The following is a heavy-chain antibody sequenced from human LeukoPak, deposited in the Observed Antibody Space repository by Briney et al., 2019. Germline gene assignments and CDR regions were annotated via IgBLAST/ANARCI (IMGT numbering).Heavy chain of an antibody. V-gene: IGHV1-18*01. D-gene: IGHD6-19*01. CDR2: ISAYNGNT. J-gene: IGHJ5*02. CDR1: GYILTSYG. Sequence: ASVTVSCKASGYILTSYGISWVRQAPGQGLEWMGWISAYNGNTNYAQKLQGRVTMTTDTSTSTVYMELRSLRSDDTAVYYCARDSGWYPNWFDPWGQGTLVTVSS. CDR3: ARDSGWYPNWFDP.